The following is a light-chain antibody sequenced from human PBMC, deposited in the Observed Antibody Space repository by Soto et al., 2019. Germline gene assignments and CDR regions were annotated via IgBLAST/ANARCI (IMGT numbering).Light chain of an antibody. Sequence: QSVLTQPASVSGSPGQSITISCSGTSSDIGTYDHVAWFQQFPGKTPKLVIYSVSDRPSGVSDRFSGSKSGNTASLTISGLQPEDEADYYCSSYTSSSLYVFGTGTKVTAL. CDR2: SVS. V-gene: IGLV2-14*01. CDR3: SSYTSSSLYV. J-gene: IGLJ1*01. CDR1: SSDIGTYDH.